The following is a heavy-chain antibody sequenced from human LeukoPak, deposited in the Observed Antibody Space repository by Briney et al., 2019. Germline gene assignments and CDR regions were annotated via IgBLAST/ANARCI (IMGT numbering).Heavy chain of an antibody. CDR2: INHSGST. CDR3: ARGPVRGVIISYCGMDV. CDR1: GGSFSGYY. Sequence: PSETLSLTCAVSGGSFSGYYWSWIRQPPGKGLEWIGEINHSGSTNYNPSLKSRVTISVDTSKNQFSLKLSSVTAADTAVYYCARGPVRGVIISYCGMDVWGQGTTVTVSS. J-gene: IGHJ6*02. D-gene: IGHD3-10*02. V-gene: IGHV4-34*01.